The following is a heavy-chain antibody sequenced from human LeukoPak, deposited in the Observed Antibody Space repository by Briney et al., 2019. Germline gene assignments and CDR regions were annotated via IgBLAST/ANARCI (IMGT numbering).Heavy chain of an antibody. CDR2: ISGSGGST. CDR1: GFTFSSYG. Sequence: GGTLRLSCAASGFTFSSYGMSWVRQAPGKGLEWVSAISGSGGSTYYADSVKGRFTISRDNSKNTLYLQMNSLRAEDTAIYFCARDRAWGSYDCWGQGTLVIVSS. D-gene: IGHD7-27*01. CDR3: ARDRAWGSYDC. J-gene: IGHJ4*02. V-gene: IGHV3-23*01.